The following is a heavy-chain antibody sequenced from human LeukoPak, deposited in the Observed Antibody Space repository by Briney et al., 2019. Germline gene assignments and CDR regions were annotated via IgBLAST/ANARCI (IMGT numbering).Heavy chain of an antibody. D-gene: IGHD4-17*01. V-gene: IGHV3-30-3*01. J-gene: IGHJ6*02. CDR1: GFTFSSYA. Sequence: GGSLRLSCAASGFTFSSYAMHWVRQAPGKGLEWEAVISYDGSNKYYADSVKGRFTISRDNSKNTLYLQMNSLRAEDTTVYYCARVTTVTDVYYYYGMDVWGQGTTDTVSS. CDR2: ISYDGSNK. CDR3: ARVTTVTDVYYYYGMDV.